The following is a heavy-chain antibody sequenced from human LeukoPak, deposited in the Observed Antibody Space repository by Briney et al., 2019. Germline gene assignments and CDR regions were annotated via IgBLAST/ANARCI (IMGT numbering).Heavy chain of an antibody. CDR3: ATGAVVVVAATFDY. CDR2: FDPEDGYT. CDR1: TLXXXA. D-gene: IGHD2-15*01. V-gene: IGHV1-24*01. Sequence: TLXXXAMHWXXXXPGKGREWMGGFDPEDGYTIYSQKFQRIVTITDDTSTHTASMQLTSLRSQDTAVYYCATGAVVVVAATFDYCGQGTLVTVSS. J-gene: IGHJ4*02.